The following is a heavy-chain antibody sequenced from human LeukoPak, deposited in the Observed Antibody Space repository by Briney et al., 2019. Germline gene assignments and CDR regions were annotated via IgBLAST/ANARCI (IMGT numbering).Heavy chain of an antibody. CDR2: ILESGGST. V-gene: IGHV3-23*01. CDR3: AKRSPRDYYYNMDV. J-gene: IGHJ6*02. CDR1: GFTFSNYA. Sequence: PGGSLRLSCADSGFTFSNYAMSWVRPAPGKGLEWVSAILESGGSTYYADSVKGRFTISRDNSKNTLYLQMNSLRAEDTAVYYCAKRSPRDYYYNMDVWGQGTTVTVSS.